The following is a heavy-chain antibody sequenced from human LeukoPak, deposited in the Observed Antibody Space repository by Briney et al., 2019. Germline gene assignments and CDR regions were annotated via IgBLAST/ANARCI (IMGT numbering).Heavy chain of an antibody. CDR1: GYTFTSYG. CDR2: ISAYNGNT. D-gene: IGHD5/OR15-5a*01. V-gene: IGHV1-18*01. J-gene: IGHJ4*02. Sequence: ASVKVSCKASGYTFTSYGISWVRQAPGQGLERMGWISAYNGNTNYAQNLQGRVTMTTDTSTSTAYMEPRSLRSDDTAVYYCARDWVSTPQLDYWGQGTLVTVSS. CDR3: ARDWVSTPQLDY.